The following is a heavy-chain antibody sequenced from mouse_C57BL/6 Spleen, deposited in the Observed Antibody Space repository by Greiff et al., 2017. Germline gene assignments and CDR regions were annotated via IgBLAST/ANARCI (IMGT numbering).Heavy chain of an antibody. D-gene: IGHD2-3*01. V-gene: IGHV1-81*01. CDR3: ARGGDGYSGPYAMDY. Sequence: VKLMESGAELARPGASVKLSCKASGYTFTSYGISWVKQRTGQGLEWIGEIYPRSGNTYYNEKFKGKATLTADKSSSTAYMELRSLTSEDSAVYFCARGGDGYSGPYAMDYWGQGTSVTVSS. CDR1: GYTFTSYG. J-gene: IGHJ4*01. CDR2: IYPRSGNT.